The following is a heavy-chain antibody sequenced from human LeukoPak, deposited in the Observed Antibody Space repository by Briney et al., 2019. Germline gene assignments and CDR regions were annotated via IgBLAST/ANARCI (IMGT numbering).Heavy chain of an antibody. CDR3: ARLRQSSSWYRGPYYYGMDV. Sequence: GASVKVSCKASGYTFTSYDINWVRQATGQGLEWMGWMNPNSGNTGYAQKFQGRVTMTRNTSISTAYMELSSLRSEDTAVYYCARLRQSSSWYRGPYYYGMDVWGQGTTVTVSS. V-gene: IGHV1-8*01. D-gene: IGHD6-13*01. CDR1: GYTFTSYD. J-gene: IGHJ6*02. CDR2: MNPNSGNT.